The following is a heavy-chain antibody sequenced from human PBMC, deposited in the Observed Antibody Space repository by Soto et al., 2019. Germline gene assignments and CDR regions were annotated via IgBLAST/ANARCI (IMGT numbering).Heavy chain of an antibody. D-gene: IGHD6-13*01. J-gene: IGHJ4*02. Sequence: QVQLVESGGGVVQPGRSLRLSCAASGFTFSNYAIHWVRQAPGKGLEWVAVISSDGYNEYYADSVKGRFAISRDNSKNTLSLQMNSLRAEDRAVYYCAGGGANGSSWYFDYWGQGTLVTVSS. CDR1: GFTFSNYA. CDR3: AGGGANGSSWYFDY. V-gene: IGHV3-30*09. CDR2: ISSDGYNE.